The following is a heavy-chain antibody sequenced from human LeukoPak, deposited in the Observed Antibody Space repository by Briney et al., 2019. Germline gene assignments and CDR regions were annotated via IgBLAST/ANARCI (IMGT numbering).Heavy chain of an antibody. Sequence: GESLKISFQASGYSFSNVWGGWVRQRAGRGLERVSLIYPGDSDTRYNPPFRGQVTISADRSNSTVYLQWSSLQASDTATYYCVRHIRGELLATFATWGHGTVVVVSS. CDR3: VRHIRGELLATFAT. V-gene: IGHV5-51*01. D-gene: IGHD3-10*01. CDR1: GYSFSNVW. CDR2: IYPGDSDT. J-gene: IGHJ3*02.